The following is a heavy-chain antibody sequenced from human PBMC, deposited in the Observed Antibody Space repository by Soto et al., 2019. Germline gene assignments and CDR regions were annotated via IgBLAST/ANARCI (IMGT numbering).Heavy chain of an antibody. CDR3: ARGLSITIFGVVIIGWFDP. D-gene: IGHD3-3*01. J-gene: IGHJ5*02. CDR2: MYQSGSS. Sequence: SPTRSLTRAFYGGSFSGYNWSWIHQHPWKGLEWIGEMYQSGSSNYNPSLKSRVTISVDTSKNQFSLKLSSVTAADTAVYYSARGLSITIFGVVIIGWFDPWGQGTLVTVS. CDR1: GGSFSGYN. V-gene: IGHV4-34*01.